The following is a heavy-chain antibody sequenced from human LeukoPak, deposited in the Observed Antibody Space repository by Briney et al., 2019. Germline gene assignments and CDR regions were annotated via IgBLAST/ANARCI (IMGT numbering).Heavy chain of an antibody. CDR3: AKNHDSNGYHTDDAFDI. D-gene: IGHD3-22*01. CDR2: ISGSGGST. V-gene: IGHV3-23*01. CDR1: GFTFSTYA. J-gene: IGHJ3*02. Sequence: PGGSLRLSCAASGFTFSTYAMSWVRQAPGKGLEWDSAISGSGGSTYYADSVKGRFTISRDNSRNTLYLQMNSLRAEDTAIYYCAKNHDSNGYHTDDAFDIWGQGTMVTVSS.